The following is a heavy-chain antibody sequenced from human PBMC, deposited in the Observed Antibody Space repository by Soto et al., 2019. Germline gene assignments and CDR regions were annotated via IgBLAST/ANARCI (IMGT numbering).Heavy chain of an antibody. Sequence: SVKVSCKASGGTFTNNAISWVRQAPGQGLEWMGGIIPILGTANYAQKFRGRVTITADESTSTGYMDLSSLRSEDTAVYYCARPYDSSDYYGWGMDIWGQGATVTVSS. D-gene: IGHD3-22*01. CDR1: GGTFTNNA. V-gene: IGHV1-69*13. J-gene: IGHJ6*02. CDR3: ARPYDSSDYYGWGMDI. CDR2: IIPILGTA.